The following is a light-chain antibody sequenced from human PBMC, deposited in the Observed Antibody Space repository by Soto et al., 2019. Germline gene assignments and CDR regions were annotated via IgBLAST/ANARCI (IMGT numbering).Light chain of an antibody. CDR1: QTVGTDF. Sequence: EIVLTQSPDTLSLSPGERATLSCRASQTVGTDFLVWYQQKIGQPPRLLIYATSRRATGIPDRFSGSGPGTDFTLTISRLEPEDFAVYYCQQYGGSPRALSFGGGTRVESK. J-gene: IGKJ4*01. CDR3: QQYGGSPRALS. V-gene: IGKV3-20*01. CDR2: ATS.